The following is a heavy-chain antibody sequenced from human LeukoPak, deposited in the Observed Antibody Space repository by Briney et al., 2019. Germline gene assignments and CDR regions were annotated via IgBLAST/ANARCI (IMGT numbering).Heavy chain of an antibody. CDR2: IIPIFGTA. J-gene: IGHJ4*02. Sequence: ASVKVSCKASGGTFSSYAISWVRQAPGQGLEWMGRIIPIFGTANYAQKFQGRVTITTDESTSTAYMELSSLRSEDTAVYYCARVSDSGWSTGYYFDYWGQGTLVTVSS. CDR3: ARVSDSGWSTGYYFDY. V-gene: IGHV1-69*05. CDR1: GGTFSSYA. D-gene: IGHD6-19*01.